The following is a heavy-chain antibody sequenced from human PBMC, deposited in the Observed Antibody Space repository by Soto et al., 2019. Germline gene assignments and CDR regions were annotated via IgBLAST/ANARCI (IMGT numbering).Heavy chain of an antibody. CDR3: ARSRIMADRYMVDY. CDR2: IYWNDDK. Sequence: SGPTLVNPTQTLTLTCTFSGFSLSTTGVSVGWIRQPPGKALEWLALIYWNDDKRYSPSLKSRLTITKDTSKNQVVLTMTNMDPVDTATYYCARSRIMADRYMVDYWGQGTLVTVSS. J-gene: IGHJ4*02. V-gene: IGHV2-5*01. D-gene: IGHD3-16*01. CDR1: GFSLSTTGVS.